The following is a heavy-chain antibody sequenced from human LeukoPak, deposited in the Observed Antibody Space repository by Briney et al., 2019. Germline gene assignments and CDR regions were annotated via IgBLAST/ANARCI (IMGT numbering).Heavy chain of an antibody. CDR2: IYYSGST. Sequence: SETLSLTCTVSGGSISSGGYSWSWLRQHPGKGLEWIVYIYYSGSTYDNPSLKSRVTISVDTSKHQFSLKLSSVTAADTAVYYCARAPYDYVWGSYRIRFDYWGQGTLVTVSS. CDR1: GGSISSGGYS. CDR3: ARAPYDYVWGSYRIRFDY. J-gene: IGHJ4*02. V-gene: IGHV4-31*03. D-gene: IGHD3-16*02.